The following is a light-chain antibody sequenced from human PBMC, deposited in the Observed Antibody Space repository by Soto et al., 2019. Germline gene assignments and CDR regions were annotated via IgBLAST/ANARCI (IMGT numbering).Light chain of an antibody. J-gene: IGKJ1*01. V-gene: IGKV3-20*01. CDR1: QTISGTY. Sequence: EIVLTQSPGTLSLSPGERATLSCRASQTISGTYLAWYQQKPGQPPRLLFYGTSSRAAGIPDRFSGSGSGTDFTLTISRLEPEDFAVYYCQQYAISPWAFGQGTKVEIK. CDR3: QQYAISPWA. CDR2: GTS.